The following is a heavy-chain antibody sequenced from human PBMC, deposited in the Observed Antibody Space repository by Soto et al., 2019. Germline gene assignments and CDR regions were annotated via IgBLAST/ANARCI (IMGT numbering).Heavy chain of an antibody. CDR2: IYHSGST. CDR1: GGSISNSNW. CDR3: ARVQITCTNGVSLYNYYGMDV. V-gene: IGHV4-4*02. D-gene: IGHD2-8*01. J-gene: IGHJ6*02. Sequence: PSETLSLTCAVPGGSISNSNWWSWVRQPPGKGLEWIGEIYHSGSTNYNPSLKSRVTITVDKSKNQFSLKLRSVTAADTAVYYCARVQITCTNGVSLYNYYGMDVWGQGSTVTVSS.